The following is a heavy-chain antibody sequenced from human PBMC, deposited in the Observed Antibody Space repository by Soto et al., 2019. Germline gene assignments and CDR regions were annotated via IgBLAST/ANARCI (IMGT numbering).Heavy chain of an antibody. D-gene: IGHD3-9*01. J-gene: IGHJ4*02. V-gene: IGHV4-59*01. CDR1: GGSISSYY. CDR3: ARVTDYDILTGSGFDY. CDR2: IYYSGST. Sequence: SETLSLTCTVSGGSISSYYWSWIRQPPGKGLEWIGYIYYSGSTNYNPSLKSRVTISVDTSKNQFSLKLNSVTAADTAVYYCARVTDYDILTGSGFDYWGQGTLVTVSS.